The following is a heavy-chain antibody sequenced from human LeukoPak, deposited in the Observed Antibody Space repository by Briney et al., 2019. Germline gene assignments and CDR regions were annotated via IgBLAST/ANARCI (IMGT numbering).Heavy chain of an antibody. Sequence: SETLSLTCTVSGGFITSYYWSWIRQPPGKGLEWIGYIYCTGSTNYNPSLKSRVTISVDTSKTQFSLKLRSVTAAVTAVYYCARDRGNGMDVWGQGTTVTVSS. CDR3: ARDRGNGMDV. D-gene: IGHD3-10*01. J-gene: IGHJ6*02. CDR1: GGFITSYY. V-gene: IGHV4-59*01. CDR2: IYCTGST.